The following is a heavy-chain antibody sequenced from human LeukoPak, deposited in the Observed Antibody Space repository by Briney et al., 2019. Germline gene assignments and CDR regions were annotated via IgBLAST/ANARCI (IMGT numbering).Heavy chain of an antibody. J-gene: IGHJ4*02. Sequence: GRSLRLSCAASGSTFSSYAMHWVRQAPGKGLEWVAVISYDGSNKYYADSVKGRFTISRDNAKNSLYLQMNSLRAEDTAVYYCARVGGIAAAGHFDYWGQGTLVTVSS. V-gene: IGHV3-30-3*01. D-gene: IGHD6-13*01. CDR1: GSTFSSYA. CDR3: ARVGGIAAAGHFDY. CDR2: ISYDGSNK.